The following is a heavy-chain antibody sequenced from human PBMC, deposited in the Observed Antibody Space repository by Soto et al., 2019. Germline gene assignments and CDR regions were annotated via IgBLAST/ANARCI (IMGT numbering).Heavy chain of an antibody. D-gene: IGHD2-2*01. CDR3: AREDSIIRPAVSDF. CDR1: GFTFNNYG. J-gene: IGHJ4*02. Sequence: GGSLRLSCVISGFTFNNYGINWVRQAPGKGLEWVSTVSKSDYTYYSDSVKGRFTISRDNAKNTVSLQMNTLRAEDTAVYYCAREDSIIRPAVSDFWGQGTRVTVSS. V-gene: IGHV3-21*04. CDR2: VSKSDYT.